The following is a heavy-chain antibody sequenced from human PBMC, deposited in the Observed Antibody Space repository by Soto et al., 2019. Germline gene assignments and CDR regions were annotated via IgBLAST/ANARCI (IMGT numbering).Heavy chain of an antibody. D-gene: IGHD2-21*02. V-gene: IGHV4-34*01. CDR1: GGCLSGCC. CDR3: ARGSVVVVTADVYYYYGMDV. J-gene: IGHJ6*02. Sequence: AETLSRTCRGYGGCLSGCCCIWSGLPLGKGLEWIGEINHSGSTNYNPSLKSRVTISVDTSKNQFSLKLSSVTAADTAVYYCARGSVVVVTADVYYYYGMDVWGQGTTVTVS. CDR2: INHSGST.